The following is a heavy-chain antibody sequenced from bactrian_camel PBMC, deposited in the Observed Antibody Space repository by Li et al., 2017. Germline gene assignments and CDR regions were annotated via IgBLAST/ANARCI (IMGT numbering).Heavy chain of an antibody. J-gene: IGHJ4*01. Sequence: DVQPVESGGGLVQPGTSARLSCAASGFTISNYGMSWVRQAPGKGLEWVSAINTGGSNTYYADHDKGRFTISRDDVKNTLDLQLNSLKSEDTGMYYCVAVVANYALAWWGQETQVTVS. CDR2: INTGGSNT. CDR1: GFTISNYG. V-gene: IGHV3S40*01. D-gene: IGHD2*01. CDR3: VAVVANYALAW.